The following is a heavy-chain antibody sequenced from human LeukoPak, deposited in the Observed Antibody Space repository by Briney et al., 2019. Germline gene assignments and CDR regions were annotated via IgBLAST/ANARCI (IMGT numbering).Heavy chain of an antibody. Sequence: PSETLFLTCTVSGGSISSYYWSWIRQPPGKGLEWIGYTYYSGSTNYNPSLKSRVTISVDTSKNQFSLKLTSVTAADTAVYYCARRGIGFDPWGQGTLVTVSS. J-gene: IGHJ5*02. V-gene: IGHV4-59*08. CDR1: GGSISSYY. D-gene: IGHD3-16*02. CDR3: ARRGIGFDP. CDR2: TYYSGST.